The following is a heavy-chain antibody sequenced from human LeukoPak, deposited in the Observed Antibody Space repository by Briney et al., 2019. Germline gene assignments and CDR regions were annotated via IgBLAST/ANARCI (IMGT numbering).Heavy chain of an antibody. D-gene: IGHD2-15*01. CDR2: IYHSGST. V-gene: IGHV4-38-2*02. CDR3: ARLYHWYFDL. J-gene: IGHJ2*01. Sequence: SETLSLTCTVSGYSISSGYYWGWIRQPPGKGLEWIGSIYHSGSTYYNPSLKSRVTISVDTSKNQFSLKLSSVTAADTAVYYCARLYHWYFDLWGRGTLVTVSS. CDR1: GYSISSGYY.